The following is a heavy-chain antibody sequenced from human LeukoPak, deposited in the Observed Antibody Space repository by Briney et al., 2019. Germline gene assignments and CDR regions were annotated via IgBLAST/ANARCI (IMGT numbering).Heavy chain of an antibody. CDR1: GGSIRSSYYY. V-gene: IGHV4-39*02. D-gene: IGHD2-21*01. CDR2: IYDSGST. CDR3: AKDYNRGLPDY. Sequence: KTSETLSLTCTVSGGSIRSSYYYWGWIRQPPGKGLEWIGSIYDSGSTYYNPSLKSRVTISVDTSKNQFSLKLNSVTAADTAVYYCAKDYNRGLPDYWGQGTLVIVSS. J-gene: IGHJ4*02.